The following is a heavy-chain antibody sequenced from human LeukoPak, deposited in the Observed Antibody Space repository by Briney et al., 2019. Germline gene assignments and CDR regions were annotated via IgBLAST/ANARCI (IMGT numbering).Heavy chain of an antibody. Sequence: PVKVSCKASGGTFSSYAISWVRQAPGQGLEWMGGIIPIFGTANYAQKFQGRVTITADESTSTAYMELSSLRSDDTAIYYCARGGVVTSVGHTFYYGMDVWGQGTTVTVSS. J-gene: IGHJ6*02. V-gene: IGHV1-69*13. CDR1: GGTFSSYA. CDR2: IIPIFGTA. D-gene: IGHD3-22*01. CDR3: ARGGVVTSVGHTFYYGMDV.